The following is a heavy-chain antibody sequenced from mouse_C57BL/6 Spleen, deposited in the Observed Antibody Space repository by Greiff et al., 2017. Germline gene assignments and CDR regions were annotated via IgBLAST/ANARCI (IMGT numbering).Heavy chain of an antibody. CDR2: IDPSDSYT. Sequence: QVQLQQPGAELVKPGASVKLSCKASGYTFTSYWMQWVKQRPGQGLEWIGEIDPSDSYTNYNQKFKGKATLTVDTSSSTAYMQLSSLTSEDSAVYYCARRHSYWYFDVWGTGTTVTVSS. J-gene: IGHJ1*03. CDR3: ARRHSYWYFDV. CDR1: GYTFTSYW. V-gene: IGHV1-50*01.